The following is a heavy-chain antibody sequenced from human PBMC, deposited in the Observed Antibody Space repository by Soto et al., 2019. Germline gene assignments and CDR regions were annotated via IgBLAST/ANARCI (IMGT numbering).Heavy chain of an antibody. CDR2: ISGSGGFT. CDR1: GFTFSTFA. V-gene: IGHV3-23*01. D-gene: IGHD3-3*01. Sequence: EVQLLESGGDLVQSGGSLRLSCAASGFTFSTFAMSWVRQAPGQGLEWVSVISGSGGFTYYADSVKGRFTISRDNSKNTLFLQMNSLRVEDTTVYYCAKRGITIFGVVTNYYSGVDVWGQGTTVTVSS. J-gene: IGHJ6*02. CDR3: AKRGITIFGVVTNYYSGVDV.